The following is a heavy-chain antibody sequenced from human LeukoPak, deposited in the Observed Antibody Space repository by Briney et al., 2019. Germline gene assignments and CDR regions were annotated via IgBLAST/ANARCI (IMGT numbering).Heavy chain of an antibody. Sequence: ASVKVSCKAAGYTSTTYGISWVRQAPGQGLEWMGWISAYNGYTNYAQKLQGRVTMTTDTSTSTAYMELRSLRSDDTAVYYCARHHYGDYVDYWGQGTLVAVSS. CDR3: ARHHYGDYVDY. CDR2: ISAYNGYT. D-gene: IGHD4-17*01. V-gene: IGHV1-18*01. CDR1: GYTSTTYG. J-gene: IGHJ4*02.